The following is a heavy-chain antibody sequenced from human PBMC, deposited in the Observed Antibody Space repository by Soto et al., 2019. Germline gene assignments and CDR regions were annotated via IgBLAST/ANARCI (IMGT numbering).Heavy chain of an antibody. CDR3: ASIFCTNGVCYPSPLVS. J-gene: IGHJ4*02. D-gene: IGHD2-8*01. V-gene: IGHV1-69*01. CDR1: GAIFSSYA. CDR2: FIPLFGTA. Sequence: QVQLVQSGAEVKKPGSSVTVSCKASGAIFSSYAFTWVRQAPGQGLEWTGGFIPLFGTAKYARKFQGSVTMTEDESTTTVNMALSSLRSEDKAVYFCASIFCTNGVCYPSPLVSWCQGPLVTVSS.